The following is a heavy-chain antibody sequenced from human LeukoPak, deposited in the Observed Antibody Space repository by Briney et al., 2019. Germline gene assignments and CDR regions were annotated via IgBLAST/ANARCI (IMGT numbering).Heavy chain of an antibody. CDR1: GFTFSSYA. V-gene: IGHV3-23*01. Sequence: GGSLRISCAASGFTFSSYAMSWVRQAPGKGLEWVSAISGSGGSTYYADSVKGRFTISRDNSKNTLYLQMNSLRAEDTAVYYCAKDLVYCSGGSCYLPYYYYGMDVWGQGTTVTVSS. J-gene: IGHJ6*02. CDR3: AKDLVYCSGGSCYLPYYYYGMDV. CDR2: ISGSGGST. D-gene: IGHD2-15*01.